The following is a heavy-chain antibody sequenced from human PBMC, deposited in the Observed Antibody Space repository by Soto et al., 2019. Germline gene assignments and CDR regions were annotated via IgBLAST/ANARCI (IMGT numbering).Heavy chain of an antibody. J-gene: IGHJ4*02. CDR3: ARVVFGGTTMIEWGARKYFDY. Sequence: QVQLQESGPGLVKPSQTLSLTCTVSGGSISSGDYYWSWIRQPPGKGLEWIGYIYYSGSTYYNPSLKSRVTISVDTSKTQFSLKLSSVTAADTAVYYCARVVFGGTTMIEWGARKYFDYWGQGTLVTVSS. CDR1: GGSISSGDYY. CDR2: IYYSGST. D-gene: IGHD3-22*01. V-gene: IGHV4-30-4*01.